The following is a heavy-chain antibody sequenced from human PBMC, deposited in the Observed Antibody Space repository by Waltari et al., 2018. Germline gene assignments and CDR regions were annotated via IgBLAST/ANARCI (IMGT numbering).Heavy chain of an antibody. Sequence: QVQLQESGPGLVKPSETLSLTCTVSGYSISSGYYWGWVRQPPGKGLEWIGSLYHSGSTYYNPSLKSRVTIAVDTSKTQFSLKLSSVTAADTAVYYCAVQYHYYYMDVWGKGTTVTVSS. CDR3: AVQYHYYYMDV. J-gene: IGHJ6*03. CDR2: LYHSGST. D-gene: IGHD4-4*01. CDR1: GYSISSGYY. V-gene: IGHV4-38-2*02.